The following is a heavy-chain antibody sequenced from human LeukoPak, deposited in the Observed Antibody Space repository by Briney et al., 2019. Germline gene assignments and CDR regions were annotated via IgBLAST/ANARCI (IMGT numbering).Heavy chain of an antibody. Sequence: GGSLRLSCVASGSTVSRYWMSWVRQAPGKGLRWVANIKEDGSEKNYADSVKGRFTISRDNARNSVYLDMNSLRAEDTAVYYCARDQHYHYCMDVWGKGTTVTVSS. J-gene: IGHJ6*03. CDR2: IKEDGSEK. CDR1: GSTVSRYW. CDR3: ARDQHYHYCMDV. V-gene: IGHV3-7*01.